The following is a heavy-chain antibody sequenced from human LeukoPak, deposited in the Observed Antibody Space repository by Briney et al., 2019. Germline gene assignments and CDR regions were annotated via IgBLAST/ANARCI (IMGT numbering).Heavy chain of an antibody. CDR1: GFTFDDYA. J-gene: IGHJ4*02. Sequence: GGSLRLSCAASGFTFDDYAMHWVRQAPGKGLEWVSGISWNSGTIGYADSVKGRFTISRDNAKNSLYLQMNSLRAEDMALYYCVKDRYGSGSYFDYWGQGTLVTVSS. CDR3: VKDRYGSGSYFDY. D-gene: IGHD3-10*01. V-gene: IGHV3-9*03. CDR2: ISWNSGTI.